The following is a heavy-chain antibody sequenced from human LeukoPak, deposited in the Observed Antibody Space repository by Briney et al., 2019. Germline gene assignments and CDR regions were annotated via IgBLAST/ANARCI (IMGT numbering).Heavy chain of an antibody. CDR3: ARHVGDGYNPDY. CDR2: IYYSGST. Sequence: PSETLSHTCTVSGGSISSYYWSWIRQPPGKGLEWIGYIYYSGSTNYNPSLKSRVTISVDTSRNQFSLKLSSVTAADTAVYYCARHVGDGYNPDYWGQGTLVPVSS. J-gene: IGHJ4*02. CDR1: GGSISSYY. V-gene: IGHV4-59*08. D-gene: IGHD5-24*01.